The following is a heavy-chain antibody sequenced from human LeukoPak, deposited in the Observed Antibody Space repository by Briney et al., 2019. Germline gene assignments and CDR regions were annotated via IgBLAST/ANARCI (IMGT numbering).Heavy chain of an antibody. CDR1: GFTFSSYW. V-gene: IGHV3-74*01. Sequence: HTGGSLRLSCAASGFTFSSYWMHWVRHAPGKGLVWVSRINSDGSSTSYADSVKGRFTISRDNAKNTLYLQMNSLRAEDTAVYYCARAGWRQWLVYYYYGMDVWGKGTTVTVSS. CDR3: ARAGWRQWLVYYYYGMDV. CDR2: INSDGSST. D-gene: IGHD6-19*01. J-gene: IGHJ6*04.